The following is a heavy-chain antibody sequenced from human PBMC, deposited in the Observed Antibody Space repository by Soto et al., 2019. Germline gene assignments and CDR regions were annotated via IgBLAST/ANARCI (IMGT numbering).Heavy chain of an antibody. CDR1: GYTFTGYY. CDR2: INPNSGGT. Sequence: QVQLVQSGAEVKKPGASVNVSCKASGYTFTGYYMHWVRQAPGQGLEWMGWINPNSGGTNYAQKLQGRVTMAMDTSISTAYMELSRLRSDDTAVYYGARDITGTTRGVDYWGQGTLVTVSS. D-gene: IGHD1-20*01. J-gene: IGHJ4*02. V-gene: IGHV1-2*02. CDR3: ARDITGTTRGVDY.